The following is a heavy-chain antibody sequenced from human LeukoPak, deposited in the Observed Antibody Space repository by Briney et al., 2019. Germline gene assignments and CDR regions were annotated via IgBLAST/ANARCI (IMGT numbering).Heavy chain of an antibody. J-gene: IGHJ4*02. V-gene: IGHV3-49*04. Sequence: GGSLRLSCTASGFTFGDYSISWVRQAPGKGLEWVGFIRSKASGGTAEYAASVSGRFTISRDDSKSIAYLQMTSLKTEDSAIYYCTRDRIQLWLSDYWGLGTLVTVSS. CDR3: TRDRIQLWLSDY. CDR2: IRSKASGGTA. CDR1: GFTFGDYS. D-gene: IGHD5-18*01.